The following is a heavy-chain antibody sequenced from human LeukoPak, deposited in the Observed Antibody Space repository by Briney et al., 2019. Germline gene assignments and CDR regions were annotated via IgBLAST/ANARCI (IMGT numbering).Heavy chain of an antibody. V-gene: IGHV3-23*01. CDR1: GFTFSSYA. D-gene: IGHD2-2*03. Sequence: GGSLRLSCAASGFTFSSYAMSWVRQAPGKGLEWVSAISGSGGSTYYADSVKGRFIISRDNSKNTLYLQMNSLRAEDTAVYYCARGPVGYCSSTSCSPWFDPWGQGTLVTVSS. CDR3: ARGPVGYCSSTSCSPWFDP. J-gene: IGHJ5*02. CDR2: ISGSGGST.